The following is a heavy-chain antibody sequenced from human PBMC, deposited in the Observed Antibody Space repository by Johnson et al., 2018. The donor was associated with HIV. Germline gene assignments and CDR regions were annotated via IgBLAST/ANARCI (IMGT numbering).Heavy chain of an antibody. V-gene: IGHV3-11*01. CDR1: QFTFSRYY. D-gene: IGHD6-19*01. Sequence: QMQLVESGGGLTKPAWSPRLSCAASQFTFSRYYMSWIRQAPGKGLEWVSYISSSGSTIYYADSVKGRFTISRDNAKNSLYLQMDNLRVEDTAMYYCARDGVYSSPWDAFDIWGQGTMVTVSS. J-gene: IGHJ3*02. CDR2: ISSSGSTI. CDR3: ARDGVYSSPWDAFDI.